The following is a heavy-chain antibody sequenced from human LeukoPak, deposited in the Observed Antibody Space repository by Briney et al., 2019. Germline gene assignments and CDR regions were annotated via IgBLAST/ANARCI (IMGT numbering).Heavy chain of an antibody. V-gene: IGHV5-51*01. CDR1: GYTFVGHW. D-gene: IGHD1-26*01. CDR2: IYPGDSTT. CDR3: ARSNSGSYFHLDY. J-gene: IGHJ4*02. Sequence: GESLKISCKASGYTFVGHWIGWVRQVPGEGLEWMAVIYPGDSTTRYSPSLRSQVTISADKFLNTVYLQWNSLKASDTATYYCARSNSGSYFHLDYWGQGTPVTVSS.